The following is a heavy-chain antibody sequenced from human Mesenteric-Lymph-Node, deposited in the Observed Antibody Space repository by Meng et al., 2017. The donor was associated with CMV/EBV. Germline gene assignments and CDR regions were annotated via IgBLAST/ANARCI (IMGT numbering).Heavy chain of an antibody. Sequence: GGSLRLSCTASGFSLSIYSMSWVRQAPGKGLEWVAYIGTGSTKYYADSLEGRFTVSRDDAKNSLYLQMNSLRGEDTAVYFCVRDGYYDFWSGHNYYYGMDVWGQGTTVTVSS. CDR3: VRDGYYDFWSGHNYYYGMDV. D-gene: IGHD3-3*01. CDR1: GFSLSIYS. J-gene: IGHJ6*02. CDR2: IGTGSTK. V-gene: IGHV3-48*04.